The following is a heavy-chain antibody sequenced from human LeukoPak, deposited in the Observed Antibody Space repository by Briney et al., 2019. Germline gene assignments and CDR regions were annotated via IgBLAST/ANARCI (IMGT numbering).Heavy chain of an antibody. CDR2: ISDSGGSP. Sequence: GGSLRLSCAASGFTFSSYAMTWVRQAPVTGLEWVSGISDSGGSPYYADSVKGRFTISRDNSKNTLYLQMNSLRAEDTAVYYCALRAYDEDDYWGQGTLVTVSS. D-gene: IGHD1-1*01. J-gene: IGHJ4*02. V-gene: IGHV3-23*01. CDR3: ALRAYDEDDY. CDR1: GFTFSSYA.